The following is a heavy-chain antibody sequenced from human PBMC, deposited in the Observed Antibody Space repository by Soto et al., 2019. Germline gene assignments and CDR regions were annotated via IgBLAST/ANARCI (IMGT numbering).Heavy chain of an antibody. Sequence: PSETLSLTCTVSGDSTSSGNKYWSWIRQAPGKGLEWIGYIFSSGTTYYNPSLKSRLTMSLDTSQNQFSLRLASVTDADSAVYYCARVPSPFDYYYAMDVWGQGTTVTVSS. V-gene: IGHV4-30-4*01. J-gene: IGHJ6*02. CDR3: ARVPSPFDYYYAMDV. CDR2: IFSSGTT. CDR1: GDSTSSGNKY. D-gene: IGHD3-16*01.